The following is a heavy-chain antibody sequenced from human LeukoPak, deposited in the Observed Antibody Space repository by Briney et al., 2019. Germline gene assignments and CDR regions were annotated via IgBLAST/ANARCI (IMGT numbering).Heavy chain of an antibody. CDR3: AISRYCSTGSCTVDY. J-gene: IGHJ4*02. CDR1: GYSFTSYW. CDR2: IYPGESDT. Sequence: GESLKTPCKGSGYSFTSYWIGWVRQMPGKGLGWGGIIYPGESDTRFSPSFQGQVTISADQSTRTAYLQWSSLKASDTAMYYCAISRYCSTGSCTVDYWGQGTLVTVSS. D-gene: IGHD2-15*01. V-gene: IGHV5-51*01.